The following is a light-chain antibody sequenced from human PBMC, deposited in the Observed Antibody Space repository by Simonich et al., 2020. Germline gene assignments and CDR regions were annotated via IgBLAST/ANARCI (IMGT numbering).Light chain of an antibody. J-gene: IGKJ1*01. Sequence: DIVMTQSPDSLAVSLGERATINCKSSQSVLYSSNNKNYFAWYQQKPGQPPMLLIYWASTREAGVPDRFSGSGSGTDFTLTISSLQAEDVAVYYCQQYYSTPWTFGQGTKVEIK. V-gene: IGKV4-1*01. CDR3: QQYYSTPWT. CDR1: QSVLYSSNNKNY. CDR2: WAS.